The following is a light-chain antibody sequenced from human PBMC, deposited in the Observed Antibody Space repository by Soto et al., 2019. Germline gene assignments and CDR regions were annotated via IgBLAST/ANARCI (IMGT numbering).Light chain of an antibody. V-gene: IGLV2-14*01. CDR1: SSDVGGYKY. J-gene: IGLJ2*01. Sequence: QSALTQPASVSGSPGQSITISCTGTSSDVGGYKYVSWYQQHPGKAPKLMIYEVSYRASGVSNRFSGSKSGNTASLTISGLQAEDEADYYCSSYTGSSTLETFGGGTKVTVL. CDR3: SSYTGSSTLET. CDR2: EVS.